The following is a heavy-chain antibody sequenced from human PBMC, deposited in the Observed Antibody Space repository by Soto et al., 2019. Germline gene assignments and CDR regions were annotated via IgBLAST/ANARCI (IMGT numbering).Heavy chain of an antibody. J-gene: IGHJ4*02. CDR2: IYHSGTT. V-gene: IGHV4-4*02. Sequence: QVQLQESGPGLVKPSGTLSLTCAVSGGFISSSNWWSWVRQPPGKGLEWIGEIYHSGTTNYNPSPKXGVTISVDKSKTQFSLKLNSVTDADTAVYYCAGNSGTYSFDYWGQGTLVTVSS. D-gene: IGHD1-26*01. CDR1: GGFISSSNW. CDR3: AGNSGTYSFDY.